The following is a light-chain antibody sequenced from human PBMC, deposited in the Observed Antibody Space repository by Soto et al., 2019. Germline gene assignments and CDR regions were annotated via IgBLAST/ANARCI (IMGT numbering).Light chain of an antibody. J-gene: IGLJ1*01. Sequence: QSALAQPASVSGSPGQSITISCTGTSRDVGGYNFVSWYQQYPGEVPKLMIYEVGNRPSGVSNRFSGSKSGNTASLTISGLQAEDEADYYCSSYTSSNTLVFGTGTKVTVL. V-gene: IGLV2-14*01. CDR2: EVG. CDR3: SSYTSSNTLV. CDR1: SRDVGGYNF.